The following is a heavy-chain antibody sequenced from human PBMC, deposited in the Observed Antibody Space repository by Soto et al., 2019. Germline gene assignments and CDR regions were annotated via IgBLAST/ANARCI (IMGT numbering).Heavy chain of an antibody. CDR1: GSTFSDAW. Sequence: GGSLRLSCAASGSTFSDAWMNWVGQAPGKGLEWVGRIKSKTDGGTSDYAAPVKGRFTISRDDSTNTLYLQMNSLKTEDTAVYYCTTQGLTYYYDSSGHFGYWGQGT. CDR3: TTQGLTYYYDSSGHFGY. CDR2: IKSKTDGGTS. J-gene: IGHJ4*02. V-gene: IGHV3-15*07. D-gene: IGHD3-22*01.